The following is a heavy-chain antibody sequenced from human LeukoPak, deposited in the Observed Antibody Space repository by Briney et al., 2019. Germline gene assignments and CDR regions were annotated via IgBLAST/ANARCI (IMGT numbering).Heavy chain of an antibody. D-gene: IGHD1-7*01. Sequence: GGSLRLSCAASGFTFSSYAMSWVRQAPGKGLEWVSTISGSGGSTYYADSVKGRFTISRDNSKNTLYLQTNSLRAEDTAVYYCAKGMPNWNYYYFDYWGQGTLVTVSS. J-gene: IGHJ4*02. V-gene: IGHV3-23*01. CDR1: GFTFSSYA. CDR2: ISGSGGST. CDR3: AKGMPNWNYYYFDY.